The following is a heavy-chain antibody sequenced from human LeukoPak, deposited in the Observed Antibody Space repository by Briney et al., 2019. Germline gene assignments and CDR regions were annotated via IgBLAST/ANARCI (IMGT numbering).Heavy chain of an antibody. J-gene: IGHJ4*02. CDR1: GFTFNSYA. D-gene: IGHD1-26*01. Sequence: GGSLRLSCAASGFTFNSYAMSWVRQAPGKGLEWLSATSGSGGSTYYADSVKGRFTISRDNSKNTLYLQMNSLRAEDTAVYYCAKVWPDIVGATLYFDYWGQGTLVTVSS. CDR3: AKVWPDIVGATLYFDY. CDR2: TSGSGGST. V-gene: IGHV3-23*01.